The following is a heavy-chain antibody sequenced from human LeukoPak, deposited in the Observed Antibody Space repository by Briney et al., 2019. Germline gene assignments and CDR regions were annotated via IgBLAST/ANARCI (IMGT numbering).Heavy chain of an antibody. D-gene: IGHD6-13*01. CDR1: GDSVSSNSAA. CDR3: ARDLGPDWGTQKKYSSSSFDP. CDR2: TYYRSKWYN. V-gene: IGHV6-1*01. Sequence: SQTLSLTCAISGDSVSSNSAAWNWIRQSPSRGLEWLGRTYYRSKWYNDYAVSVKSRITINPDTSKNQFSLQLNSVTSEDTAVYYCARDLGPDWGTQKKYSSSSFDPWGQGTLVTVSS. J-gene: IGHJ5*02.